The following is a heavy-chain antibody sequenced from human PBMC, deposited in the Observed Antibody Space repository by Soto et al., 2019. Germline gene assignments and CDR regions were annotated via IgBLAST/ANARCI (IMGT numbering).Heavy chain of an antibody. J-gene: IGHJ6*03. CDR3: ARHGISSPHYYYYYMDV. CDR1: GYSFTSYW. V-gene: IGHV5-51*01. D-gene: IGHD1-20*01. Sequence: ASVKVSCKGSGYSFTSYWIGWVRQMPGKGLEWMGIIYPGDSDTRYSPSFQGQVTISADKSISTAYLQWSSLKASDTAMYYCARHGISSPHYYYYYMDVWGKGTTVTVSS. CDR2: IYPGDSDT.